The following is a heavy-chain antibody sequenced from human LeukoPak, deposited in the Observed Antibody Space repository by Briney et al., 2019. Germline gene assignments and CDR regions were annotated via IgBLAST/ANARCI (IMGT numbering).Heavy chain of an antibody. CDR1: GFTFSSYW. Sequence: PGGSLRLSCAASGFTFSSYWMSWVRQAPGKGLEWVANIKQDGSEKYYVDSVKGRFTISRDNAKNSLYLQMNSLRAEDTAVYYCARVYSGYVFLLVRSYYYYYYMDVWGKGTTVTISS. CDR2: IKQDGSEK. J-gene: IGHJ6*03. V-gene: IGHV3-7*01. D-gene: IGHD5-12*01. CDR3: ARVYSGYVFLLVRSYYYYYYMDV.